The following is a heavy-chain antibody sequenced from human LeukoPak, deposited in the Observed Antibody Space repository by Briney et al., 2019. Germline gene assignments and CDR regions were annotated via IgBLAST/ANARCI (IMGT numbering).Heavy chain of an antibody. CDR3: ARDAQHYCSSTSCYGPRSGADYYYYYMDV. V-gene: IGHV1-18*01. Sequence: ASVKVSCKASGYTFTSYGISCVRQAPGQGLEWMGWISAYNGNTNYAQKLQGRVTMTTDTSTSTAYMELRSLRSDDTAVYYCARDAQHYCSSTSCYGPRSGADYYYYYMDVWGKGTTVTVSS. D-gene: IGHD2-2*01. CDR1: GYTFTSYG. CDR2: ISAYNGNT. J-gene: IGHJ6*03.